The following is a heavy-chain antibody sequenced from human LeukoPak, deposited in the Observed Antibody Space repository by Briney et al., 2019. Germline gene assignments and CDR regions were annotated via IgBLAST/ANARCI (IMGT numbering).Heavy chain of an antibody. CDR1: GFTFDDYG. Sequence: GGSLRLSCAASGFTFDDYGMSWVRQAPGKGLEWVSGVSAINWNGGSTGYADSVKGRFTISRDNAKNSLYLQMNSLRAEDTAFYFCARDRASGWYRGDDDYWGQGTLVTVSS. CDR2: INWNGGST. V-gene: IGHV3-20*04. D-gene: IGHD6-19*01. CDR3: ARDRASGWYRGDDDY. J-gene: IGHJ4*02.